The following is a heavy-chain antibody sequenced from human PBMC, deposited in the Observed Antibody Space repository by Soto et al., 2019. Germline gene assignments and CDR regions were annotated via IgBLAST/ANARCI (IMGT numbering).Heavy chain of an antibody. Sequence: SETLSLTCTVSGGSISSYYWSWIRQPPGKGLEWIGYIYYSGSTNYNPSLKSRVTISVDTSKNQFSLKLSSVTAADTAVYYCARDFGYNYGYDAFDIWGQGTMVTVSS. V-gene: IGHV4-59*01. CDR1: GGSISSYY. CDR3: ARDFGYNYGYDAFDI. J-gene: IGHJ3*02. D-gene: IGHD5-18*01. CDR2: IYYSGST.